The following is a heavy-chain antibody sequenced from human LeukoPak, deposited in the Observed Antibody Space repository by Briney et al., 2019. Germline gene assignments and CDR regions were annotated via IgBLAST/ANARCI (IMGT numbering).Heavy chain of an antibody. Sequence: PGVSLRLSCAASGFTFSNYAMSWVRQAPGKGLEWVSAISGSGGGTYYADSVKGRFTISRDNSKNTLYLQMNSLRAEDTAVYYCAKDKAPSLTGLPYYFDYWGQGTLVTVSS. CDR3: AKDKAPSLTGLPYYFDY. V-gene: IGHV3-23*01. CDR2: ISGSGGGT. CDR1: GFTFSNYA. J-gene: IGHJ4*02. D-gene: IGHD3-9*01.